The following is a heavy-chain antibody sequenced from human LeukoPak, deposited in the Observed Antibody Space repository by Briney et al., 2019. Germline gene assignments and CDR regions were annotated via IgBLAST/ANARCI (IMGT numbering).Heavy chain of an antibody. CDR1: GYTFTGYY. D-gene: IGHD3-10*01. Sequence: ASVKVSCKASGYTFTGYYMHWVQQAPGQGLEWMGWINPNSGGTNYAQKFQGRVTMTRDTSISTAYMELSRLRSDDTAVYYCARGSSPCGSGSYYPFDPWGQGTLVTVSS. J-gene: IGHJ5*02. CDR3: ARGSSPCGSGSYYPFDP. V-gene: IGHV1-2*02. CDR2: INPNSGGT.